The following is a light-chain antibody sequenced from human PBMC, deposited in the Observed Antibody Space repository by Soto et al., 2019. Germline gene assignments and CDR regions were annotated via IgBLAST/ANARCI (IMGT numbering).Light chain of an antibody. CDR1: EAIKNNF. CDR2: GAS. Sequence: EIVFTQAPGALSVATGETLSLSCRASEAIKNNFVAWYQQRPGQFPRLLMYGASIRVSGVPYRISGRRSGTGLLLTIARVEPPDSAVYFCQQSQLPPLTFGGGTQV. J-gene: IGKJ4*01. CDR3: QQSQLPPLT. V-gene: IGKV3-20*01.